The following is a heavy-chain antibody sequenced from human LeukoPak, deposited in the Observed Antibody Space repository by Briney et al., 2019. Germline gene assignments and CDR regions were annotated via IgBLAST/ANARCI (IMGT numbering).Heavy chain of an antibody. V-gene: IGHV4-39*07. J-gene: IGHJ6*03. CDR1: GGSISSSSYY. CDR3: ARGVRGRMSIAAAGTGGYYYYYMDV. D-gene: IGHD6-13*01. CDR2: IYYSGST. Sequence: SETLSLTCTVSGGSISSSSYYWGWIRQPPGKGLEWIGSIYYSGSTYYNPSLKSRVTISVDTSKNQFSLKLSSVTAADTAIYYCARGVRGRMSIAAAGTGGYYYYYMDVWGKGTTVTVSS.